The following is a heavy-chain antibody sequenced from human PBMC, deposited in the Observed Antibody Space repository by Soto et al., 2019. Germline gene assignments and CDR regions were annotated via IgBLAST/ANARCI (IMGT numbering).Heavy chain of an antibody. CDR3: ARGQDDSSGYSQDFDY. V-gene: IGHV4-34*01. Sequence: SETLSLTCAVYGGSFSGYYWSWIRQPPGKGLEWIGEINHSGSTNYNPSLKSRVTISVDTSKNQFSLKLSSVTAADTAVYYCARGQDDSSGYSQDFDYWGQGXLVTVYS. CDR2: INHSGST. J-gene: IGHJ4*02. D-gene: IGHD3-22*01. CDR1: GGSFSGYY.